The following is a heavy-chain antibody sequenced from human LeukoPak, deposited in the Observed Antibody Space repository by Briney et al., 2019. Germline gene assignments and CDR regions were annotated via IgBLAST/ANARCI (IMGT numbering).Heavy chain of an antibody. CDR2: IYHSGTT. D-gene: IGHD6-13*01. J-gene: IGHJ2*01. Sequence: SSETLSLTCTVSGGSISSSSYYWGWIRQPPGKGLEYIGEIYHSGTTNYSPSLKSRVTMSVDESKNQFSLKLSSVTAADTAVYYCARVYYSSSYDYWYFDLWGRGTLVTVSS. CDR3: ARVYYSSSYDYWYFDL. V-gene: IGHV4-39*07. CDR1: GGSISSSSYY.